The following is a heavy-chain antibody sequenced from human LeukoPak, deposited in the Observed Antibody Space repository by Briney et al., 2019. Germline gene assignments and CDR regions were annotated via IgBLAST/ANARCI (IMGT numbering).Heavy chain of an antibody. J-gene: IGHJ4*02. CDR3: ARGKYYYDSSGYLEPDY. D-gene: IGHD3-22*01. Sequence: ASVKVSFTASGYTFTVYYMHWVRQAPGQGLEWMGRINPNSGGTNYAQKFQGRVTMTRDTSISTAYMELSRLRSDDTAVYYCARGKYYYDSSGYLEPDYWGQGTLVTVSS. CDR1: GYTFTVYY. V-gene: IGHV1-2*06. CDR2: INPNSGGT.